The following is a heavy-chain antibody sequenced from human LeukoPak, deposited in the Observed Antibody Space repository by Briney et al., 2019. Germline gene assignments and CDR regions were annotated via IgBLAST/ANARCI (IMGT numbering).Heavy chain of an antibody. J-gene: IGHJ5*02. CDR3: ARNVSRGFDP. V-gene: IGHV4-61*01. Sequence: SETLSLTCTVSGGSVSSGTYYWTWIRQPPGKGLEWIGYISYSGATKYSPSLKSRVTISVDTLKNQFSLKLTSVTAADTAVYYCARNVSRGFDPWGQGTLVTVSS. CDR2: ISYSGAT. D-gene: IGHD3-10*01. CDR1: GGSVSSGTYY.